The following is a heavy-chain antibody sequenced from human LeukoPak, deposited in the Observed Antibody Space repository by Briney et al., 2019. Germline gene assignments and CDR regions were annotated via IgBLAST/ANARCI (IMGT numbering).Heavy chain of an antibody. Sequence: PSETLSLTCTVSGGSLSSYYWSWIRQPPGKGLEWIGYIYYSGSTNYNPSLKSRVTISVDTSKNQFSLKLSSVTAADTAVYYCASGIVGATDFDYWGQGTLVTVSS. D-gene: IGHD1-26*01. J-gene: IGHJ4*02. CDR1: GGSLSSYY. CDR3: ASGIVGATDFDY. V-gene: IGHV4-59*01. CDR2: IYYSGST.